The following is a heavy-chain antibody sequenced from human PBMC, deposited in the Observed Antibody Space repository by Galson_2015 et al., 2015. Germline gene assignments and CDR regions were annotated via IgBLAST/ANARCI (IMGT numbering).Heavy chain of an antibody. CDR2: IYPGASDT. D-gene: IGHD3-10*01. CDR3: ARRVDYYGSGSPFDF. J-gene: IGHJ4*02. V-gene: IGHV5-51*01. Sequence: WMGIIYPGASDTSYSTSFQGQVTISADKSISTAYLQWSSLKASDTAMYYCARRVDYYGSGSPFDFWGQGTLVTVSS.